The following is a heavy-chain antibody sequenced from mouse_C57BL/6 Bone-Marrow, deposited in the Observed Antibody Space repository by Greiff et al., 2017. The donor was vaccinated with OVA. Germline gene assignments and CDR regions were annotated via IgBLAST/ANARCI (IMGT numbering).Heavy chain of an antibody. CDR3: KRLRDAMDY. J-gene: IGHJ4*01. CDR1: GFTFSSYA. D-gene: IGHD1-1*01. CDR2: ISSGDDYI. Sequence: NLLEPGEGLVKLGGSLKLPCAAFGFTFSSYALFWVRQTPEKRLEWVAYISSGDDYIYYADTVKGRFTISRDNARNTLYLQRSSLKSEDTAMYYCKRLRDAMDYWGQGTSVTVSS. V-gene: IGHV5-9-1*02.